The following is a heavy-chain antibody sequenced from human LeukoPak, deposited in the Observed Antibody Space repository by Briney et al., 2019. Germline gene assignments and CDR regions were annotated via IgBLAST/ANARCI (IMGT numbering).Heavy chain of an antibody. CDR1: GGSISSTGYY. Sequence: SETLSLTCTVSGGSISSTGYYWGWIRQPPGKGLEWIGSIYYSRSTYYNPSLKSRVTISVDTSKNQFSLKLSSVTAADTAVYYCAREGGFFRPLDYSGQGTLVTVSS. CDR2: IYYSRST. CDR3: AREGGFFRPLDY. J-gene: IGHJ4*02. V-gene: IGHV4-39*02. D-gene: IGHD3-3*01.